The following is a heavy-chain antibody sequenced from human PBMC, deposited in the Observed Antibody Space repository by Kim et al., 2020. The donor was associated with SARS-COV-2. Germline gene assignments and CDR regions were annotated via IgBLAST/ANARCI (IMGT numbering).Heavy chain of an antibody. J-gene: IGHJ6*03. Sequence: GGSLRLSCAASGFTFSSYEMNWVRQAPGKGLEWVSYISSSGNTIYYADSVKGRFTISRDNAKNSLYLQMNSLRVEDTAVYYFSTSLGAMVRGNYMDVWG. D-gene: IGHD3-10*01. CDR1: GFTFSSYE. CDR2: ISSSGNTI. V-gene: IGHV3-48*03. CDR3: STSLGAMVRGNYMDV.